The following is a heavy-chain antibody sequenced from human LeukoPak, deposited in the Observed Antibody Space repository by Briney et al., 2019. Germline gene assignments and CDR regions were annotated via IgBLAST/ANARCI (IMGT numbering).Heavy chain of an antibody. Sequence: ASVKVSCKASGYTFTAYYMHWVRQAPGQGLEWMGWINPKSGGTNYPQKFQGRVTMTRDTSVSTAYMELSRLRSDDTAVYYCARGIYGGNSPLVDYWGQGTLVTVSS. D-gene: IGHD4-23*01. V-gene: IGHV1-2*02. CDR3: ARGIYGGNSPLVDY. CDR1: GYTFTAYY. J-gene: IGHJ4*02. CDR2: INPKSGGT.